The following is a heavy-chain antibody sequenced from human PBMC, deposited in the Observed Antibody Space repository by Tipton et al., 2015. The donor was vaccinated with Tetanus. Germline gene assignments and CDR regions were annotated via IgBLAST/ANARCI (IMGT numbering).Heavy chain of an antibody. CDR3: ARATGKDFWSGYPPEYYFDY. CDR2: TYYRSKWYN. J-gene: IGHJ4*02. Sequence: LVKPTQTLSLTCAISGDSVSSNSAAWNWIRQSPSRGLEWLGRTYYRSKWYNDYAVSVKSRITINPDTSKNQFSLQLNSVTPEDTAVYYCARATGKDFWSGYPPEYYFDYWGQGTLVTVSS. CDR1: GDSVSSNSAA. V-gene: IGHV6-1*01. D-gene: IGHD3-3*01.